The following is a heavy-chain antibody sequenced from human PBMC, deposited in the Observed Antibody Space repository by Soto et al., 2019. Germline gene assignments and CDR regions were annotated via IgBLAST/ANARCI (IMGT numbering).Heavy chain of an antibody. CDR1: GGSVNSGDYF. V-gene: IGHV4-30-4*01. CDR3: ARDRGYSYGYYYYYGMDV. J-gene: IGHJ6*02. CDR2: INYLGTT. D-gene: IGHD5-12*01. Sequence: QVQLQESGPGLVKPSQTLSLTCTVSGGSVNSGDYFWTWIRQPPGKGLEWIGYINYLGTTDYNPSLKSRLTISIDTSKNQFSLKLGSVTAADTAVYYCARDRGYSYGYYYYYGMDVWGQGTTVTFSS.